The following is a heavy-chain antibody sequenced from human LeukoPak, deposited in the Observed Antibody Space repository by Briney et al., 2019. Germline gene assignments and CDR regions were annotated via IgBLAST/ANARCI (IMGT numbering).Heavy chain of an antibody. CDR2: ISSSSKTI. CDR1: GFIFSSYG. D-gene: IGHD5-24*01. Sequence: GGSLRLSCAASGFIFSSYGMNWVRQAPGKGLEWVSYISSSSKTIYYADSVKGRFTISRDNAKSSLYLQMNSLRDEDTALYYCARDRGSGWLHSNYYYGMDVWGQGTTVTVSS. J-gene: IGHJ6*02. V-gene: IGHV3-48*02. CDR3: ARDRGSGWLHSNYYYGMDV.